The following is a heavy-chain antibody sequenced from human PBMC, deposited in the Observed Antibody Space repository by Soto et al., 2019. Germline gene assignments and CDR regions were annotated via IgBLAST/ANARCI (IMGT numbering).Heavy chain of an antibody. D-gene: IGHD2-21*02. CDR2: MYYSGST. Sequence: SESLLLSCHVSGVPNTTSRCFCGWLGQPPGKGLEWIGSMYYSGSTYYNPSLKSRVTISGDTSKNQYSLKLNSVTAAETAVYYCAKTLRGDYYFFQHWGQGTLVTVSS. CDR1: GVPNTTSRCF. J-gene: IGHJ1*01. CDR3: AKTLRGDYYFFQH. V-gene: IGHV4-39*01.